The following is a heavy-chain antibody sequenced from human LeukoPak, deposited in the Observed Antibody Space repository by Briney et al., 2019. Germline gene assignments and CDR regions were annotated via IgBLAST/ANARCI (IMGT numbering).Heavy chain of an antibody. J-gene: IGHJ4*02. D-gene: IGHD6-19*01. CDR3: ARVSTGWYHYFDS. CDR1: GYSISSGYY. V-gene: IGHV4-38-2*02. CDR2: KYYSGST. Sequence: SETLSLTCTVSGYSISSGYYWGWIRQPPGKGLEWIGHKYYSGSTYYNPSLKSRVSISVDTTIYQFSLNLSSVTAADTAVYYCARVSTGWYHYFDSWGQGTLVTVSS.